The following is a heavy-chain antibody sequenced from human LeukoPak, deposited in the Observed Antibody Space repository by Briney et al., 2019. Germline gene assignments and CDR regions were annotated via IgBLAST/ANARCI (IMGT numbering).Heavy chain of an antibody. D-gene: IGHD3-3*01. CDR1: GGSISSSSYY. J-gene: IGHJ3*02. V-gene: IGHV4-39*01. Sequence: PSETLSLTCTVSGGSISSSSYYWGWIRQPPGKGLEWIGSIYYSGSTYYNPSLKSRVTISVDTSKNQFSLKLSSVTAADTAVYYCARRPLEWLCDAFDTWGQGTMVTVSS. CDR3: ARRPLEWLCDAFDT. CDR2: IYYSGST.